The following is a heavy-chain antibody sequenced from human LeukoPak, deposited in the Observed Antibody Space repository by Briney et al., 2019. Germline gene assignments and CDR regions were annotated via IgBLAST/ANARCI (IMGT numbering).Heavy chain of an antibody. CDR1: GFTFSSYA. V-gene: IGHV3-23*01. Sequence: GGSLRLSCAASGFTFSSYAMSWVRQAPGKGLEWVSAISGSGGSTYYADSVKGRFTISRDNSKNTLYLQMNSLRAEDTAVYYCARPYIPRYYYDSSGYYSAAFDIWGQGTMVTVSS. J-gene: IGHJ3*02. CDR2: ISGSGGST. CDR3: ARPYIPRYYYDSSGYYSAAFDI. D-gene: IGHD3-22*01.